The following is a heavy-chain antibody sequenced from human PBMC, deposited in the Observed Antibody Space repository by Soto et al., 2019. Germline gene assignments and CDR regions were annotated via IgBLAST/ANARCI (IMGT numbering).Heavy chain of an antibody. CDR3: ARGVTTHLVMITFGGGGAFDI. CDR1: GGSISSGDYY. CDR2: IYYSGST. D-gene: IGHD3-16*01. Sequence: PSETLSLTCTVSGGSISSGDYYWSWIRQPPGKGLEWIGYIYYSGSTYYNPSLKSRVTISVDTSKNQFSLKLSSVTAADTAVYYCARGVTTHLVMITFGGGGAFDIWGQGTMVTVSS. J-gene: IGHJ3*02. V-gene: IGHV4-30-4*01.